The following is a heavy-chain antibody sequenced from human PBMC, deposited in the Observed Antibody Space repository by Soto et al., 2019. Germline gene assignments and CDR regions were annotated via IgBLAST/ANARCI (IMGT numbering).Heavy chain of an antibody. Sequence: QVQLVQSGAEVKKPGSSVKVSCKASGGTFSSYTISWVRQAPGQGLEWMGRIIPILGIANYAQKFQGRVTITEDNSTSTAYMELSSLRSEDTAVYYCARGGGYYGSGSYYNEDYYYMDVWGKGTTVTVSS. D-gene: IGHD3-10*01. CDR3: ARGGGYYGSGSYYNEDYYYMDV. V-gene: IGHV1-69*02. J-gene: IGHJ6*03. CDR1: GGTFSSYT. CDR2: IIPILGIA.